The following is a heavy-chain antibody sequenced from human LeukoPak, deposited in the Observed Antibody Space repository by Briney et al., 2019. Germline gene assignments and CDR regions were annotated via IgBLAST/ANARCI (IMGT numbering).Heavy chain of an antibody. V-gene: IGHV1-2*02. J-gene: IGHJ4*02. CDR1: GYTFTGYY. D-gene: IGHD6-13*01. Sequence: GASVKVSCKASGYTFTGYYMHWVRQPPGQGLEWMGWINPNSGGTNYAQKFQGRVTMTRDTSISTPYMWLSRLRSEDTDVYYCARPSSSWYDYWGQGTLVTVSS. CDR3: ARPSSSWYDY. CDR2: INPNSGGT.